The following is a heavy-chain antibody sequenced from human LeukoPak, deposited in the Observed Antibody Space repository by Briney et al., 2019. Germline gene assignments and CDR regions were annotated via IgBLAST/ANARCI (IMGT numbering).Heavy chain of an antibody. J-gene: IGHJ3*02. D-gene: IGHD3-22*01. Sequence: GASVKVSCRVSGYTLTALSIHWVRQAPGKGLEWMGGFDPDTVETIYAQKFQGRATMTGDTSTSTVYMELSSLRSEDTAVYYCARDLGAGSSGYYSDDAFDIWGQGTMVTVSS. CDR3: ARDLGAGSSGYYSDDAFDI. CDR1: GYTLTALS. CDR2: FDPDTVET. V-gene: IGHV1-24*01.